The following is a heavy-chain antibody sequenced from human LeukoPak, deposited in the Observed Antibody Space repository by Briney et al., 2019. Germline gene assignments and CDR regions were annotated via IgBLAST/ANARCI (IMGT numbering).Heavy chain of an antibody. J-gene: IGHJ3*02. CDR3: AKEGGDYDYDSSGYSAFDI. CDR2: IWYDGSNK. V-gene: IGHV3-33*06. Sequence: GGSLRLSCAASGFTFSSYGMHWVRRAPGKGLEWVAVIWYDGSNKYYADSVKGRFTISRDNSKNTLYLQMNSLRAGDTAVYYCAKEGGDYDYDSSGYSAFDIWGQGTMVTVSS. D-gene: IGHD3-22*01. CDR1: GFTFSSYG.